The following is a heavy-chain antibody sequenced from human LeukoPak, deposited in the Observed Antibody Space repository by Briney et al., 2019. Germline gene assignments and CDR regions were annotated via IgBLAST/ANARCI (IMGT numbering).Heavy chain of an antibody. CDR3: ARLEGVSSALDYFDP. CDR2: IYPGNSET. Sequence: GESLKISCKGSGYTFTSHWIAWVRQMPEKGLEWMGIIYPGNSETRYSPSFQGQVTISVDKSINTAYLQWSSLKASDTATYYCARLEGVSSALDYFDPWGQGSLVTVSS. J-gene: IGHJ5*02. D-gene: IGHD3-22*01. CDR1: GYTFTSHW. V-gene: IGHV5-51*01.